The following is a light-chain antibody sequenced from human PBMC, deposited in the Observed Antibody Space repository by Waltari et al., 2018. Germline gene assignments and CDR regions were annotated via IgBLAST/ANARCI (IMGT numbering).Light chain of an antibody. V-gene: IGLV2-14*03. Sequence: QSALTQPASVSGSPGHAIALSCTGTSSDVGDYNYVSWYQQHPGKAPKLMIFDVSNRPSGVSNRFAGSKSGNTASLTISGLQAEDEADYYCSSYISSSTLELFGGGTSLTVL. CDR2: DVS. J-gene: IGLJ2*01. CDR3: SSYISSSTLEL. CDR1: SSDVGDYNY.